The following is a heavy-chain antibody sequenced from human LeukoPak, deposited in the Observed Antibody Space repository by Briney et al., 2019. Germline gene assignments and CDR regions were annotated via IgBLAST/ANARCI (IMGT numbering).Heavy chain of an antibody. V-gene: IGHV3-15*01. CDR3: TADILTGYPRYAFDI. CDR2: ITCKTDGGTS. D-gene: IGHD3-9*01. Sequence: GGSLRLSCAASGFTFSNAGMSWVRQAPGKGLEWVARITCKTDGGTSDYAAPVKSRFTISRDDSKNTLYLQMNSLKTEDTAVYYCTADILTGYPRYAFDIWGQGTMVTVSS. CDR1: GFTFSNAG. J-gene: IGHJ3*02.